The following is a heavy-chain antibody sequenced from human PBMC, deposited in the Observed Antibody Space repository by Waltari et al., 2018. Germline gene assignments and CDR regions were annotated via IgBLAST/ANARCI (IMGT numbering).Heavy chain of an antibody. CDR1: GFTFSSYG. CDR3: ARDRSAAAGGAFDI. Sequence: QVQLVESGGGVVQPGRSLRLSCAASGFTFSSYGMHWVRQAPGKGLEWVGVIWYDGSKKYYADSVKGRFTSSRDNSKNTLYLQMNSRRAEDTAVYYCARDRSAAAGGAFDIWGQGTMVTVSS. D-gene: IGHD6-13*01. J-gene: IGHJ3*02. CDR2: IWYDGSKK. V-gene: IGHV3-33*01.